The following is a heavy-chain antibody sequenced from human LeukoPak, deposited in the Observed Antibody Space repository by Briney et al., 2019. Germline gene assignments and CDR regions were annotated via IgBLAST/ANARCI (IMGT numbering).Heavy chain of an antibody. CDR3: ARDPYAGYSSSWYPY. Sequence: ASVKVSCKASGGTFSSYAISWVRQAPGQGLEWMGGIIPIFGTANYAQKFQGRVTITADESTSTAYMELSSLRSEDTAVYYCARDPYAGYSSSWYPYWGQGTLVTVSS. V-gene: IGHV1-69*13. D-gene: IGHD6-13*01. CDR1: GGTFSSYA. J-gene: IGHJ4*02. CDR2: IIPIFGTA.